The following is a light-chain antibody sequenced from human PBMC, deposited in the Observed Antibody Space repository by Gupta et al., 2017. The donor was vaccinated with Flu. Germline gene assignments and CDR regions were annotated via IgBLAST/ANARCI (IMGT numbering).Light chain of an antibody. V-gene: IGKV1-39*01. CDR1: QSISSY. CDR3: QQSYSTPPT. CDR2: AAS. Sequence: DIKMTQSPSSLSASVGDRVTITCRASQSISSYLNWYQQKPGKAPKLLIYAASSLQSGVPSRFSGSGSGTDFTLTISSLQPEDFAIYYCQQSYSTPPTFGGGTKVEIK. J-gene: IGKJ4*01.